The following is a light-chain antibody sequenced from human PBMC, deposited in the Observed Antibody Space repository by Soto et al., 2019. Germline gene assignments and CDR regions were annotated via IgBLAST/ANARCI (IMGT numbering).Light chain of an antibody. CDR3: QLYGSSRYT. V-gene: IGKV3-20*01. CDR2: GAS. Sequence: EVVLTQSPGTLSLSPGERATLSCRASQSIISTCLAWYQQKRGQAPRLLIYGASTRSNGIPDRFSGSGSGTDFTLTISRLETADFAVYYCQLYGSSRYTFGQGTKLETK. J-gene: IGKJ2*01. CDR1: QSIISTC.